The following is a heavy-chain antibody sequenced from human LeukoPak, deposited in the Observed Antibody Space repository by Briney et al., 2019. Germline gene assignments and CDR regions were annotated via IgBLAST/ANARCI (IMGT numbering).Heavy chain of an antibody. J-gene: IGHJ4*02. CDR3: ATSTQLLAVY. Sequence: ASVKVSCKASGYTFTTYDIHWVRQAPGQGLEWMGWINAGTGNTKYSQKFQGRLTITRDTSASTAYMELSSLTSEDTAMYCCATSTQLLAVYWGQGTLVTVSS. V-gene: IGHV1-3*01. CDR1: GYTFTTYD. CDR2: INAGTGNT. D-gene: IGHD2-2*01.